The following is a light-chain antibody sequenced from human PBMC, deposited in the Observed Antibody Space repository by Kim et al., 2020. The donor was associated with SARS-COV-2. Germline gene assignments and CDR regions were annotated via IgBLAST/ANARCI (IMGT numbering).Light chain of an antibody. CDR1: QSISHW. Sequence: ASVGDRVAISCRASQSISHWLAWYKRTSGKAPKVIIYGTSGLESGVPSRLSGSGSGTQFTLTITSLQPDDFAIYYCQQYDEYPWTFGQGTKVDIK. CDR3: QQYDEYPWT. J-gene: IGKJ1*01. CDR2: GTS. V-gene: IGKV1-5*03.